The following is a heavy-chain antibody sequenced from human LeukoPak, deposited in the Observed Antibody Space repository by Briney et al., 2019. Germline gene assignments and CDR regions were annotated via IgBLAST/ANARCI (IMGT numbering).Heavy chain of an antibody. J-gene: IGHJ4*02. Sequence: GGSLRLSCVASGLTFSRSWMDWVRQAPGKGLEWVANIKEDGSQTYYVDSAKGRFTISRDNAKDSLYLQMDSLRVEDTAIYYCSKSLDYWGRGTLVTVSS. CDR2: IKEDGSQT. CDR3: SKSLDY. V-gene: IGHV3-7*01. CDR1: GLTFSRSW.